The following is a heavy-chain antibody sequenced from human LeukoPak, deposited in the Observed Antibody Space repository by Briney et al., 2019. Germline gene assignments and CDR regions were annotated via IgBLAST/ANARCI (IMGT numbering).Heavy chain of an antibody. CDR2: IYYRGST. V-gene: IGHV4-39*01. CDR3: ARVDRSGYYTFFDY. J-gene: IGHJ4*02. D-gene: IGHD3-22*01. CDR1: GGSINNSSYF. Sequence: SETLSLTCTVSGGSINNSSYFWGWIRQSPGKELEWIASIYYRGSTYYNPSLKSRVTIFLDTSESQVSLRLYSVTAADTAVYYCARVDRSGYYTFFDYWGQGTLVTVSS.